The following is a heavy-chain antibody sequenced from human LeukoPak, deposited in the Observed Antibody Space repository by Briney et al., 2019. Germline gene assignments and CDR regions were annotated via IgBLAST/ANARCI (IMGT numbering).Heavy chain of an antibody. CDR3: ARDRRVVVAATPTVATWFDP. D-gene: IGHD2-15*01. CDR2: IYYSGST. CDR1: GGSISSGGYY. J-gene: IGHJ5*02. V-gene: IGHV4-31*03. Sequence: SETLSLTCTVSGGSISSGGYYWSWIRQHPGKGLEWIGYIYYSGSTYYNPSLKSRVTISVDTSTNQFSLKLSSVTAADTAVYYCARDRRVVVAATPTVATWFDPWGQGTLVTVSS.